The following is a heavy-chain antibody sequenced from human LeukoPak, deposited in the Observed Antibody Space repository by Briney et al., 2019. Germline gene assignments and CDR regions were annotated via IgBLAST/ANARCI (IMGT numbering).Heavy chain of an antibody. V-gene: IGHV3-15*01. J-gene: IGHJ4*02. CDR3: TTDGLVRGGTFDY. CDR2: IRSKTDGGTT. D-gene: IGHD3-10*01. Sequence: GGSLRLYCAASGFTFSNAWMSWVRQAPGKGLEWVGRIRSKTDGGTTDYAAPVKGRFTISRDDSKNTLYLQMNSLKTEDTAVYYCTTDGLVRGGTFDYWGQGTLVTVSS. CDR1: GFTFSNAW.